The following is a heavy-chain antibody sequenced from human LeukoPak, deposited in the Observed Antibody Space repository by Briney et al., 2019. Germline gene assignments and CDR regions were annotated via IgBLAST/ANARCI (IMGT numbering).Heavy chain of an antibody. Sequence: SETLSLTCAVHGGSFSGYFWSWIRQPPGKGLEWIGEINHSGSTNYNPSLKSRVTISVDTSKNQFSLKLSSVTAADTAVYYCARGVVGTTQIDYWGQGTLVTVSS. J-gene: IGHJ4*02. D-gene: IGHD1-26*01. CDR2: INHSGST. CDR3: ARGVVGTTQIDY. CDR1: GGSFSGYF. V-gene: IGHV4-34*01.